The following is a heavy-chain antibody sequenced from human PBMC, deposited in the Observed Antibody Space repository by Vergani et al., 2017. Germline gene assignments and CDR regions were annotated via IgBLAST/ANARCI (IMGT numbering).Heavy chain of an antibody. V-gene: IGHV1-2*06. D-gene: IGHD2-2*01. CDR2: INPNSGGT. J-gene: IGHJ4*02. Sequence: QVQLVQSGAEVKKPGASVKVSCKASGYTFTGYYMHWVRQAPGQGLEWMGRINPNSGGTNYAQKCQGRVTMTRDTSISTAYMELSRLRSDDTAVYYCAREEKGYCSSTSCYPWDYWGQGTLVTVSS. CDR3: AREEKGYCSSTSCYPWDY. CDR1: GYTFTGYY.